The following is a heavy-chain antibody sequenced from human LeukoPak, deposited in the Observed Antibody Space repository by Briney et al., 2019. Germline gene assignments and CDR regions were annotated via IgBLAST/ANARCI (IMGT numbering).Heavy chain of an antibody. CDR1: GGSISSGGYS. D-gene: IGHD3-16*01. J-gene: IGHJ5*02. Sequence: SQTLPLTCAVSGGSISSGGYSSSWIRQPPGKGLEWIGYIYYSGSTYYNPSLKSRVTISVDTSKNQFSLKLSSVTAADTAVYYCANVRGGTNWFDPWGQGTLVTVSS. V-gene: IGHV4-31*11. CDR3: ANVRGGTNWFDP. CDR2: IYYSGST.